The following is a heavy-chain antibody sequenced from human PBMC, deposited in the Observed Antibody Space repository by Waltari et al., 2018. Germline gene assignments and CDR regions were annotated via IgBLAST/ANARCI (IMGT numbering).Heavy chain of an antibody. J-gene: IGHJ4*02. CDR1: GFNFGHYL. CDR2: MNSEGTSI. CDR3: ARVDYDFWD. D-gene: IGHD3-3*01. V-gene: IGHV3-74*01. Sequence: VRLVESGGDLIQPGGSLRLPWTASGFNFGHYLMPWARQAPGQGLVWVARMNSEGTSIIYGDSVKGRFTISRDNAKNTLYLQMNSLTTDDTAVYYCARVDYDFWDWGQGTLVTVYS.